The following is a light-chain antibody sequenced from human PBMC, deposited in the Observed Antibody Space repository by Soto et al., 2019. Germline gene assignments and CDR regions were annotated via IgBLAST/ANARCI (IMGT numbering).Light chain of an antibody. CDR1: QSVSTW. V-gene: IGKV1-5*01. J-gene: IGKJ1*01. CDR2: DAS. Sequence: DIQVTHSPSTLSASVGDRVTITCRASQSVSTWLAWYQQRPGKAPKLLIYDASSLERGVPSRFSGSGSGTQFTLTISGLQPDDFATYYCQQYNSYSWTFGQGTKAAIK. CDR3: QQYNSYSWT.